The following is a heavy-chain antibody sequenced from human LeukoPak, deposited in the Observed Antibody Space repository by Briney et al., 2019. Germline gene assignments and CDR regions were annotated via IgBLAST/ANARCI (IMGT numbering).Heavy chain of an antibody. CDR2: IYYSGST. Sequence: SETLSLTCTVSGGSISNYYWNWIRQPPGKGLEWIGYIYYSGSTNYNPSLKSRVTISVDTSKNQFSLKLSSVTAADTAVYYCARGLGYCSGGSCRNWFDPWGQGTLVTVSS. CDR3: ARGLGYCSGGSCRNWFDP. D-gene: IGHD2-15*01. J-gene: IGHJ5*02. CDR1: GGSISNYY. V-gene: IGHV4-59*01.